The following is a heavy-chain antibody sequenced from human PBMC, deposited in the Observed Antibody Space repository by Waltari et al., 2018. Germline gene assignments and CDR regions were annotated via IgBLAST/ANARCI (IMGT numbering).Heavy chain of an antibody. CDR1: GFTFSSYA. Sequence: SCAASGFTFSSYAMSWVRQAPGKGLEWVSAISGSGGSTYYADSVKGRFTISRDNSKNTLYLQMNSLRAEDTAVYYCATGEYQLQKRDYYYYYGMDVWGQGTTVTVSS. CDR3: ATGEYQLQKRDYYYYYGMDV. D-gene: IGHD2-2*01. J-gene: IGHJ6*02. CDR2: ISGSGGST. V-gene: IGHV3-23*01.